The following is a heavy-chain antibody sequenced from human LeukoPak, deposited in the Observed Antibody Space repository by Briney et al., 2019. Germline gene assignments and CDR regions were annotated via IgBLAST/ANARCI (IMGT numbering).Heavy chain of an antibody. D-gene: IGHD3-22*01. CDR1: GGSISSSGYY. J-gene: IGHJ3*02. Sequence: SETLSLTCTVSGGSISSSGYYWGWIRQPPGKGLEWIGSIYYSGSTYYNPSLKRRVTISVDTAENQFSLKLSSVPAADTAVYYCARVISVVVVTIDAFDIWGQGTMVTVSS. CDR3: ARVISVVVVTIDAFDI. V-gene: IGHV4-39*07. CDR2: IYYSGST.